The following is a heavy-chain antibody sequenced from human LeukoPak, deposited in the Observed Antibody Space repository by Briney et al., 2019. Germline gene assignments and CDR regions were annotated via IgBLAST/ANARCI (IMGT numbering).Heavy chain of an antibody. CDR2: IKKDGSEK. CDR3: TRHLSGVTGYTYGRGIDY. D-gene: IGHD5-18*01. J-gene: IGHJ4*02. V-gene: IGHV3-7*01. CDR1: GFTSSSYW. Sequence: PGGSLRLSCAASGFTSSSYWMSWVRQAPGKGLEWVAKIKKDGSEKYYVDSVKGRFTISRDNAKTSLSLQMNSLSPEDTAVYYCTRHLSGVTGYTYGRGIDYWGQGTLVTVSS.